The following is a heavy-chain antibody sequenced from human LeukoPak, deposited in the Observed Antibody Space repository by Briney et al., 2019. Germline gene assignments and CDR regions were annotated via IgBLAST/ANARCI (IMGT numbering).Heavy chain of an antibody. CDR1: GYTFTGYY. V-gene: IGHV1-2*02. Sequence: ASVKVSCKASGYTFTGYYMHWVRQAPGQGLEWMGWINLNSGGTNYAQKFQGRVTMTRDTSISTAYMELSRLRSDDTAVYYCARVYDFWSGKNYFDYWGQGTLVTVSS. CDR3: ARVYDFWSGKNYFDY. J-gene: IGHJ4*02. D-gene: IGHD3-3*01. CDR2: INLNSGGT.